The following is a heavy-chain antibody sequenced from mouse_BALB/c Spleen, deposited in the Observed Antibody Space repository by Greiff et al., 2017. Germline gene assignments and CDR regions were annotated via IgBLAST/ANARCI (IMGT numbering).Heavy chain of an antibody. CDR3: ARAYYGNPWFAY. J-gene: IGHJ3*01. V-gene: IGHV14-3*02. CDR1: GFNIKDTY. Sequence: EVQLQESGAELVKPGASVKLSCTASGFNIKDTYMHWVKQRPEQGLEWIGRIDPANGNTKYDPKFQGKATITADTSSNTAYLQLSSLTSEDTAVYYCARAYYGNPWFAYWGQGTLVTVSA. D-gene: IGHD2-10*01. CDR2: IDPANGNT.